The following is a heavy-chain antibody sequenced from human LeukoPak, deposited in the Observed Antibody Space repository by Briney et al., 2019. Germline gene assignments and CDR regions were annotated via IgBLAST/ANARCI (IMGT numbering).Heavy chain of an antibody. J-gene: IGHJ4*02. CDR2: ISYDGSNK. V-gene: IGHV3-30*18. CDR3: AKDSSSALDY. CDR1: GFTVSSNY. Sequence: GGSLRLSCAASGFTVSSNYMSWVRQAPGKGLEWVSVISYDGSNKYYADSVKGRFTISRDNSKNTLYLQMNSLRAEDTAVYYCAKDSSSALDYWGQGTLVTVSS.